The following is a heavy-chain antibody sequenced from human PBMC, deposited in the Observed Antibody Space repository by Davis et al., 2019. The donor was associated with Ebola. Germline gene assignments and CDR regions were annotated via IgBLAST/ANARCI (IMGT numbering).Heavy chain of an antibody. Sequence: PGGSLRLSCAASGFTFSSYAMSWVRQAPGKGLEWVSAISGSGGSTYYADSVKGRFTISRDNSKNTLYLQMNSLRAEDAAVYYCAKGLRGAAAGTRWFDPWGQGTLVTVSS. CDR2: ISGSGGST. CDR1: GFTFSSYA. D-gene: IGHD6-13*01. CDR3: AKGLRGAAAGTRWFDP. J-gene: IGHJ5*02. V-gene: IGHV3-23*01.